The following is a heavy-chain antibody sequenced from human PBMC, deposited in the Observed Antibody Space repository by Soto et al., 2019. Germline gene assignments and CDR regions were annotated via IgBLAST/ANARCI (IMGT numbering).Heavy chain of an antibody. CDR2: IDPSDSYT. V-gene: IGHV5-10-1*01. CDR1: GYSFTSYC. D-gene: IGHD3-22*01. J-gene: IGHJ3*02. CDR3: ARQSNYYDSSGYPNGAFDI. Sequence: GESLKISCNGSGYSFTSYCISLVLQMPGKGLEWMGRIDPSDSYTNYSPSFQGHVTISADKSISTAYLQWSSLKASDTAMYYCARQSNYYDSSGYPNGAFDIWGQGTMVTVSS.